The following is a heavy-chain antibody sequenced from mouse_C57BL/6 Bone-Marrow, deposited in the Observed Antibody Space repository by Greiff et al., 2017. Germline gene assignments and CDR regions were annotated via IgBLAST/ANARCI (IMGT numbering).Heavy chain of an antibody. CDR2: IHPNSGST. Sequence: QVQLQQPGAELVKPGASVKLSCKASGYTFTSYWMHWVKQRPGQGLEWIGMIHPNSGSTNYNEKFKSKATLTVDKSSSTAYMQLSSPTSEDSAVYYCARYYYGSSAWFAYWGQGTLVTVSA. D-gene: IGHD1-1*01. CDR3: ARYYYGSSAWFAY. CDR1: GYTFTSYW. J-gene: IGHJ3*01. V-gene: IGHV1-64*01.